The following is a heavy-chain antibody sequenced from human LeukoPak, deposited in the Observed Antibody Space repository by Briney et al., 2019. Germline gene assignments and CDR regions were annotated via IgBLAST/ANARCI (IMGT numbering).Heavy chain of an antibody. J-gene: IGHJ6*02. D-gene: IGHD3-22*01. CDR3: ARATPDSSGYYYYYYGMDV. V-gene: IGHV4-34*01. CDR1: GGSFSGYY. Sequence: SETLSLTCAVYGGSFSGYYWSWIRQPPGKGLEWIGEINHSGSTNYNPSLKSRVTISVDTSKNQFSLKLSSVTAADTAVYYCARATPDSSGYYYYYYGMDVWGQGALVTVSS. CDR2: INHSGST.